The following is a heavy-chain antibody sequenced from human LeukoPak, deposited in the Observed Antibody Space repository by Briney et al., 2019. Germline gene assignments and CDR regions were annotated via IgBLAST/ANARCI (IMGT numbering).Heavy chain of an antibody. V-gene: IGHV3-74*01. Sequence: QPGGSLRLSCAASGFTFSSYWMHWVRQAPGKGLVWVSRINSDGSSTSYADSVKGRFTISRDNAKNTLYLQMNSLRAEDTAVYYRAKGGTHYYGSGEGVDYWGQGTLVTVSS. CDR1: GFTFSSYW. CDR2: INSDGSST. D-gene: IGHD3-10*01. CDR3: AKGGTHYYGSGEGVDY. J-gene: IGHJ4*02.